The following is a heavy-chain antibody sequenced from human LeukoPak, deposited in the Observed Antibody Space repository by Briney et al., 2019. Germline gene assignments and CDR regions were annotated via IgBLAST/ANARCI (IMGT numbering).Heavy chain of an antibody. V-gene: IGHV3-30*04. CDR3: ARGDRGYSYGYVVEYYYYYMDV. CDR2: ISYDGSNK. J-gene: IGHJ6*03. CDR1: GFTFGSYA. D-gene: IGHD5-18*01. Sequence: GGSLRLSCAASGFTFGSYAMHWVRQAPGKGLEWVAVISYDGSNKYYADSVKGRFTISRDNSKNTLYLQMNSLRAGDTAVYYCARGDRGYSYGYVVEYYYYYMDVWGKGTTVTVSS.